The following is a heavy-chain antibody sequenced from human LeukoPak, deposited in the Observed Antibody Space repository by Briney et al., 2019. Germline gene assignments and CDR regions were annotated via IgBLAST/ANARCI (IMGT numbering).Heavy chain of an antibody. Sequence: PGGSLRLSCAASGFTFSSFGMHWVRQAPGKGLEWVAVLSNDGSKSYYADSVKGRFTISRDNSKNTLYLQMNSLRAEDTAVYYCAKDGPTVTLHADYWGQGTLVTVSS. CDR1: GFTFSSFG. CDR2: LSNDGSKS. V-gene: IGHV3-30*18. J-gene: IGHJ4*02. D-gene: IGHD4-17*01. CDR3: AKDGPTVTLHADY.